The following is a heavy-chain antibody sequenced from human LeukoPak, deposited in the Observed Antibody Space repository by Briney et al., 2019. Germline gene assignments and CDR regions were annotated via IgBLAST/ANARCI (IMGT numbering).Heavy chain of an antibody. CDR2: FDPEDGET. J-gene: IGHJ6*02. V-gene: IGHV1-24*01. D-gene: IGHD3-3*01. CDR1: GYTLTELS. CDR3: AREIKSTYYDFWSGKWNYYGMDV. Sequence: GASVKVSCKVSGYTLTELSMHWVRQAPGKGLEWMGGFDPEDGETIYAQKFQGRVTMTEDTSTDTAYMELSSLRSDDTAVYYCAREIKSTYYDFWSGKWNYYGMDVWGQGTTVTVSS.